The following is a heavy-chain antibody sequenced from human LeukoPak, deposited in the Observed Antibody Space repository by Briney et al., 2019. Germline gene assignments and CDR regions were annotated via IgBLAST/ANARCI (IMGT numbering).Heavy chain of an antibody. Sequence: SVKVSCKTSGYTFTDYYIHWVRQAPGEGLEWMGRINSNNGGTNYAQKFQGRVTMTRDTSINSVYMELNRLGSDDTATYYCARGGVVVTAIDDYWGQGTLVTVSS. CDR3: ARGGVVVTAIDDY. CDR1: GYTFTDYY. V-gene: IGHV1-2*06. CDR2: INSNNGGT. D-gene: IGHD2-21*02. J-gene: IGHJ4*02.